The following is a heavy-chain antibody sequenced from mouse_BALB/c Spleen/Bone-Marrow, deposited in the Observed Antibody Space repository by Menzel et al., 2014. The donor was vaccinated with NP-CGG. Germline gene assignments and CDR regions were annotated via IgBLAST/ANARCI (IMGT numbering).Heavy chain of an antibody. Sequence: EVQRVESGPGLVKPSQTVSLTCTVTGISITTGNYRWSWIRQFPGNKLEWIGFIYYSGTITYNPSLTNRTTITRDTSKNQFFLEMNSLTAEDTATYYCARAYYRYAMDYWGQGTSVTVSS. CDR1: GISITTGNYR. CDR2: IYYSGTI. V-gene: IGHV3-5*02. D-gene: IGHD2-14*01. J-gene: IGHJ4*01. CDR3: ARAYYRYAMDY.